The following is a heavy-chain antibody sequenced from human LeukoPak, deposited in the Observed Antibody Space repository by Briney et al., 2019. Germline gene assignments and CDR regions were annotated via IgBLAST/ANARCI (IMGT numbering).Heavy chain of an antibody. CDR1: GFTLRSYA. CDR2: ISEDVSNK. J-gene: IGHJ6*03. D-gene: IGHD2-15*01. V-gene: IGHV3-30*04. CDR3: ARGQRAHVAWSNYLDV. Sequence: SRRSLRLSCAASGFTLRSYAMRWVRPAPRRGLEWVALISEDVSNKYYADSVKGRFTISRDNSKNTLYMQMNSLRTEHTAVYYCARGQRAHVAWSNYLDVWGKGTTVIVSS.